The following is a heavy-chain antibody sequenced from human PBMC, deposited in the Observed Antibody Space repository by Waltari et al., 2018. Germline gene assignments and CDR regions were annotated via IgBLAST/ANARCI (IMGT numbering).Heavy chain of an antibody. CDR1: GGSISSSSYY. J-gene: IGHJ4*02. CDR3: ARDRRLGVSDILTGYYNVGGR. Sequence: QLQLQESGPGLVKPSETLSLTCPVSGGSISSSSYYWGWIRQPTGKGLEWIGSIYYSGSTYYNPSLKSRVTISVDTSKNQFSLKLSSVTAADTAVYYCARDRRLGVSDILTGYYNVGGRWGQGTLVTVSS. D-gene: IGHD3-9*01. V-gene: IGHV4-39*07. CDR2: IYYSGST.